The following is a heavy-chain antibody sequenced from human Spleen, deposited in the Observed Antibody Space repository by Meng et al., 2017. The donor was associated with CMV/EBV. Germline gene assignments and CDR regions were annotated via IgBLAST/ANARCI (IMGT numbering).Heavy chain of an antibody. CDR1: RFTFSSSE. CDR2: ITGSGRTI. J-gene: IGHJ6*02. CDR3: ARDLRFLENYYYLGMDV. Sequence: GESLKISCAASRFTFSSSEMHWVRQAPGKGLEWVSYITGSGRTIYYADSVKGRFTISRDNAKNSLYLQMNSLRAEDTAVYYCARDLRFLENYYYLGMDVWGLGTTVTVSS. V-gene: IGHV3-48*03. D-gene: IGHD3-3*01.